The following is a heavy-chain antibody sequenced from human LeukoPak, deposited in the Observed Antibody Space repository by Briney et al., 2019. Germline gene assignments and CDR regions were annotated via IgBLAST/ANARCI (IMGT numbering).Heavy chain of an antibody. CDR3: AKLSGGYYVYPFDY. D-gene: IGHD1-26*01. CDR1: GFTFSNYA. Sequence: GGSLRLSCAASGFTFSNYAVSWVRQAPGKGLEWVSVMNGGGGTTYYADSVKGRFTISRDNSKNTLYLQMNSLRAEDTAVYYCAKLSGGYYVYPFDYWGQGTLVTVSS. J-gene: IGHJ4*02. CDR2: MNGGGGTT. V-gene: IGHV3-23*01.